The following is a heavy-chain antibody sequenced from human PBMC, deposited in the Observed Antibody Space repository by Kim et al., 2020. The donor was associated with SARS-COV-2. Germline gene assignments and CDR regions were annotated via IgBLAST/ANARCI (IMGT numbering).Heavy chain of an antibody. J-gene: IGHJ6*02. V-gene: IGHV3-30*18. Sequence: GGSLRLSCAASGFTFSSYGMHWVRQAPGKGLEWVAVISYDGSYKYYADSVKGRFTISRDNSKNTLYLQMNSLRAEDTAVYYCAKDRVRSSSWYTRHRYYYYGMDVWGQGNTVTVSS. D-gene: IGHD6-13*01. CDR2: ISYDGSYK. CDR1: GFTFSSYG. CDR3: AKDRVRSSSWYTRHRYYYYGMDV.